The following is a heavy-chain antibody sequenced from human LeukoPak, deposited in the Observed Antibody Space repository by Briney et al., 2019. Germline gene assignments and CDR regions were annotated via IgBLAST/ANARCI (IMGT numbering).Heavy chain of an antibody. CDR1: GGSISSYY. V-gene: IGHV4-59*01. D-gene: IGHD5-18*01. J-gene: IGHJ4*02. Sequence: SETLSLTCTVSGGSISSYYWSWIRQPPGKGLEWIGYIYYSGSTNYNPSLKSRVTISVGTSKNQFSLKLSSVTAADTAVYYCARVVDTAMAFDYWGQGTLVTVSS. CDR2: IYYSGST. CDR3: ARVVDTAMAFDY.